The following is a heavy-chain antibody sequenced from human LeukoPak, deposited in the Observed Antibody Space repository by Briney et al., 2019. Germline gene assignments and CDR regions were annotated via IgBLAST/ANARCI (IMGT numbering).Heavy chain of an antibody. CDR1: GYTFTGYY. CDR3: ARGRNYYDSSGYYYFDY. CDR2: INPNSGGT. D-gene: IGHD3-22*01. Sequence: ASVKVSCKASGYTFTGYYMHWVRQAPGQGREWMGWINPNSGGTNYARKFQGRVTMTRDTSISTAYMELSRLRSDDTAVYYCARGRNYYDSSGYYYFDYWGQGTLVTVSS. V-gene: IGHV1-2*02. J-gene: IGHJ4*02.